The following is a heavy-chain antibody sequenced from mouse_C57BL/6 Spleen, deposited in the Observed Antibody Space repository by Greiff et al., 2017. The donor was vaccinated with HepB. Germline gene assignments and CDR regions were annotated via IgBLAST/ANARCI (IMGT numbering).Heavy chain of an antibody. Sequence: VKLQESGPELVKPGASVKISCKASGYSFTSYYIHWVKQRPGQGLEWIGWIYPGSGNTKYNEKFKGKATLTADTSSSTAYMQLSSLTSEDSAVYYCARSAAQAGFAYWGQGTLVTVSA. J-gene: IGHJ3*01. V-gene: IGHV1-66*01. CDR2: IYPGSGNT. D-gene: IGHD3-2*02. CDR3: ARSAAQAGFAY. CDR1: GYSFTSYY.